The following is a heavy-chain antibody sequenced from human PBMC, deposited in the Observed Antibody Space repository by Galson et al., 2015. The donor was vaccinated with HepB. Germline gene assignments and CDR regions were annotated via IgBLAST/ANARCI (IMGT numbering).Heavy chain of an antibody. D-gene: IGHD6-19*01. Sequence: SLRLSCAASGFTFSSYGMHWVRQAPGKGLEWVAVIWYDGSNKYYADSVKGRFTISRDNSKNTLYLQMNSLRAEDTAVYYCARGGSGWEGVYWGQGTLVTVSS. CDR3: ARGGSGWEGVY. CDR1: GFTFSSYG. J-gene: IGHJ4*02. V-gene: IGHV3-33*01. CDR2: IWYDGSNK.